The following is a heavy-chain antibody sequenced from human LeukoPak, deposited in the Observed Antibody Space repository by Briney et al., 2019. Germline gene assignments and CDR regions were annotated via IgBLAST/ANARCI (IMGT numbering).Heavy chain of an antibody. CDR1: GFTVSSNY. V-gene: IGHV3-66*01. J-gene: IGHJ4*02. Sequence: GRSLRLSCAASGFTVSSNYMSWVRQAPGKGLEWVSVIYSGGTTFYPDSVKGRFTISRDNSKNTPFLQMNSLRAEDTAVYYCARDGPIYGSGSYDYWGQGTLVTVSS. CDR3: ARDGPIYGSGSYDY. CDR2: IYSGGTT. D-gene: IGHD3-10*01.